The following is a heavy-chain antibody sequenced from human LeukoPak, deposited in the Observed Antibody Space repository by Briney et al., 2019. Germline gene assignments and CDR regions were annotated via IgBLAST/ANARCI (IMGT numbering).Heavy chain of an antibody. CDR3: ARDPIAVAGTFDY. Sequence: PETLSLTCTVSGGSISSYYWSWIRQPPGKGLEWIGEINHSGSTNYNPSLKSRVTISVDTSKNQFSLKLSSVTAADTAVYYCARDPIAVAGTFDYWGQGTLVTVSS. V-gene: IGHV4-34*01. D-gene: IGHD6-19*01. J-gene: IGHJ4*02. CDR1: GGSISSYY. CDR2: INHSGST.